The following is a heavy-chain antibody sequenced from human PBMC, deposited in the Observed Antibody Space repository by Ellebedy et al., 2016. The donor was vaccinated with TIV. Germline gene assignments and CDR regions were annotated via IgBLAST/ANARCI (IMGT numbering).Heavy chain of an antibody. CDR2: ISSSRSYI. Sequence: PGGSLRLSCAASGFTFSSYSMNWVRQAPGKGLEWVSSISSSRSYIYYADSVKGRFTISRDTAKNSPYLKMNSLRAEDTAVYYCASSGWSYYSAIDCWGQGTLVTVSS. CDR1: GFTFSSYS. D-gene: IGHD3-10*01. CDR3: ASSGWSYYSAIDC. J-gene: IGHJ4*02. V-gene: IGHV3-21*01.